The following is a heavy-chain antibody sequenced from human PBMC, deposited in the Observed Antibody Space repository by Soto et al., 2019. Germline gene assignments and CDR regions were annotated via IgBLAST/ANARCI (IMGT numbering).Heavy chain of an antibody. V-gene: IGHV1-3*01. D-gene: IGHD3-10*01. CDR2: INAGNGNT. J-gene: IGHJ4*02. CDR1: GYTFTSYA. Sequence: ASVKVSCKASGYTFTSYAMHWVRQAPGQRLEWMGWINAGNGNTKYSQKFQGRVTITRDTSASTAYMELSSLRSEDTAVYYCARHSLYGSGSKPYYFDYWGQGTLVTSPQ. CDR3: ARHSLYGSGSKPYYFDY.